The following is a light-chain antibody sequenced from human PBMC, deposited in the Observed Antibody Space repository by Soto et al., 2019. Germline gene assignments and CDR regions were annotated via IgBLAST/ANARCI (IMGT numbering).Light chain of an antibody. J-gene: IGKJ1*01. CDR2: GAS. CDR3: HHYAST. CDR1: QSVTSTY. V-gene: IGKV3-20*01. Sequence: VLTQSPGTLSLSPGERATLSCRASQSVTSTYLAWYQQKPGQAPRLLIYGASSRANGVPDRFSGSGSGTDFTLTISRLEPEDFAVYFCHHYASTFGQGTKVDIK.